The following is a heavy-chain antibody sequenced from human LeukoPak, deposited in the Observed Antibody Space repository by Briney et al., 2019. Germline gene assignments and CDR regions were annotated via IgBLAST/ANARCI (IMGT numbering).Heavy chain of an antibody. D-gene: IGHD6-13*01. Sequence: EASAKVSCKASGYTFTSYGISWVRQAPGQGLEWMGWISAYNGNTNYAQKLQGRVTMTTDTSTSTAYMELRSLRSDDTAVYYCAIWEKAPGIAAAGIIYWGQGTLVTVSS. V-gene: IGHV1-18*01. CDR2: ISAYNGNT. CDR1: GYTFTSYG. CDR3: AIWEKAPGIAAAGIIY. J-gene: IGHJ4*02.